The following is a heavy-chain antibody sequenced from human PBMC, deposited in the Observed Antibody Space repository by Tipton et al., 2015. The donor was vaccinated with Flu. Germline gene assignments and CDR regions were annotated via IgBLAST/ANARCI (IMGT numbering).Heavy chain of an antibody. Sequence: TLSLTCTVSGGSISSYYWSWIRQPAGKGLEWIGRIYTSGSTNYNPSLKSRVTMSVDTSKNQLSLKLSSVTAADTAVYYCARDQKGTLTGYYTPLEYWGQGTLVTVSS. CDR2: IYTSGST. CDR3: ARDQKGTLTGYYTPLEY. V-gene: IGHV4-4*07. CDR1: GGSISSYY. D-gene: IGHD3-9*01. J-gene: IGHJ4*02.